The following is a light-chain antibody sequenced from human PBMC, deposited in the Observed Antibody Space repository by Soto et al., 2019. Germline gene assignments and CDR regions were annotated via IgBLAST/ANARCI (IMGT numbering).Light chain of an antibody. CDR2: LNSDGSH. V-gene: IGLV4-69*01. Sequence: QLVLTQSPSASASLGASVKLTCTLSSGHSSYAIAWHQQQPEKGPRYLMKLNSDGSHSKGDGIPDRFSGSSSGAERYLTISSLQSEDEADYYCQTWVTGIYVFGTGTKLT. J-gene: IGLJ1*01. CDR3: QTWVTGIYV. CDR1: SGHSSYA.